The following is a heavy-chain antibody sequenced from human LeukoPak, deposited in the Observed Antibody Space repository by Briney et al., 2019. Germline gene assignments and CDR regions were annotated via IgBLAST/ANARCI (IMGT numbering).Heavy chain of an antibody. J-gene: IGHJ6*03. CDR1: GYTFTRYY. Sequence: EASVKVSCKASGYTFTRYYMHWVRQAPGQGLEWMGIINPSGGSTNYAQKFQGRVTVTRDTSTNTVYMELSSLRSEDTAVYYCARGPSITMVRGGQWYYYMDVWGKGTTVTISS. CDR3: ARGPSITMVRGGQWYYYMDV. V-gene: IGHV1-46*01. CDR2: INPSGGST. D-gene: IGHD3-10*01.